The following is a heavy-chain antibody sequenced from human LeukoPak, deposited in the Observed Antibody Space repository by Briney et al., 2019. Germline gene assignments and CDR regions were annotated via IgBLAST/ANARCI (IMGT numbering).Heavy chain of an antibody. D-gene: IGHD3-10*01. Sequence: PGGSLRLSCAASTFTFSSYAMSWVRQAPGKGLEWVSVISASGTTTYYADSVKGRFTISRDNSKNTLYLQMNSLRAENTAVYYCATDGFTTSGTYYDYWGQGTLVTVSP. CDR2: ISASGTTT. V-gene: IGHV3-23*01. CDR3: ATDGFTTSGTYYDY. J-gene: IGHJ4*02. CDR1: TFTFSSYA.